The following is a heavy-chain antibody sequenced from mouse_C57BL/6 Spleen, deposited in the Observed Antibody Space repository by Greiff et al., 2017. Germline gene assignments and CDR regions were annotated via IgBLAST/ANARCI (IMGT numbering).Heavy chain of an antibody. Sequence: EVMLVESGGGLVQPGGSMKLSCVASGFTFSNYWMNWVRQSPEKGLEWVEQIRLKSDNYATHYAESVKGRFTISRDDYKSSVYLQMNDLRAEATGIYYCTDGYYAMDYWGQGTSVTVSS. V-gene: IGHV6-3*01. CDR2: IRLKSDNYAT. CDR3: TDGYYAMDY. J-gene: IGHJ4*01. CDR1: GFTFSNYW.